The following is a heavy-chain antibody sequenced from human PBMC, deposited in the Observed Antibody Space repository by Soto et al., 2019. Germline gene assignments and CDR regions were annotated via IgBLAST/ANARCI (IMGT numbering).Heavy chain of an antibody. CDR1: GYTFTSYA. CDR3: AREKTAAAGYYYYGMDV. D-gene: IGHD6-13*01. Sequence: QVQLVQSGAEVKKPGASVKVSCKASGYTFTSYAMHWVRQAPGQRREWMGWINAGNGNTKYSQKFQGRVTITRDTSASTAYMELSSLRSEDTAVYYCAREKTAAAGYYYYGMDVWGQGTTVTVSS. V-gene: IGHV1-3*01. J-gene: IGHJ6*02. CDR2: INAGNGNT.